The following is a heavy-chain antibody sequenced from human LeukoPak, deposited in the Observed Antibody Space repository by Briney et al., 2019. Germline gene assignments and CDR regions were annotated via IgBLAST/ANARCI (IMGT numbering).Heavy chain of an antibody. D-gene: IGHD2-21*02. CDR3: ARYSGDSAIGY. CDR1: GGSISSSY. Sequence: QPSETLSLTCTVSGGSISSSYWSWVRQAPGKGLEWVANIRQDGNDIKYVDSVKGRFTISRDNAKNSLYLQMNSLRAEDTAVYYCARYSGDSAIGYWGQGTLVTVSS. V-gene: IGHV3-7*04. J-gene: IGHJ4*02. CDR2: IRQDGNDI.